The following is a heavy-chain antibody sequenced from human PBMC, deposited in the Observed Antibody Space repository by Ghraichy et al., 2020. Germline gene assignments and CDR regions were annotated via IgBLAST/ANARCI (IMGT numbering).Heavy chain of an antibody. V-gene: IGHV4-34*01. CDR3: ARGPYDIVVVPAGNEGWFDP. Sequence: SETLSLTCAVYGGSFSGYYWSWIRQPPGKGLEWIGEINHSGSTNYNPSLKSRVTISVDTSKNQFSLKLSSVTAADTAVYYCARGPYDIVVVPAGNEGWFDPWGQGTLVTVSS. CDR2: INHSGST. CDR1: GGSFSGYY. J-gene: IGHJ5*02. D-gene: IGHD2-2*01.